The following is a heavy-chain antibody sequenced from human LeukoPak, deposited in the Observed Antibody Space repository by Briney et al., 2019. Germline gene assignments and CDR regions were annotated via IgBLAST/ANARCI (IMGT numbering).Heavy chain of an antibody. CDR3: AKDGDGSGWLH. V-gene: IGHV3-23*01. D-gene: IGHD6-19*01. Sequence: GGSLRLSCAASGFIFSNYPMHWVRQAPGKGLEWVSAISGSGGSTYYADSVKGRFTISRDNSKNTLYLQMNSLRAEDTAVYYCAKDGDGSGWLHWGQGTLVTVSS. CDR1: GFIFSNYP. J-gene: IGHJ4*02. CDR2: ISGSGGST.